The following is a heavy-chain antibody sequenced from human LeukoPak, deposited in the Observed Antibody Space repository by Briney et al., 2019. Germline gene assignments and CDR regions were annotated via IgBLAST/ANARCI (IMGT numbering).Heavy chain of an antibody. D-gene: IGHD3-10*01. CDR2: ITPNSGGT. CDR1: GYTFTGYY. Sequence: ASVKVSCKASGYTFTGYYLHWVRQAPGQGLEWMGWITPNSGGTSYAQRFQGRVTMTRDTSISTAYMELSRLRSDDTAVYYCAREAYDSGSFRTDYYYMDVWGKGTTVTISS. V-gene: IGHV1-2*02. J-gene: IGHJ6*03. CDR3: AREAYDSGSFRTDYYYMDV.